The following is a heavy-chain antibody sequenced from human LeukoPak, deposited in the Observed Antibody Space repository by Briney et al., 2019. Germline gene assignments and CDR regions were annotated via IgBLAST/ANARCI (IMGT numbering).Heavy chain of an antibody. CDR3: AKGYSSGWYVFDY. Sequence: GTSLRLSCAASGFTFSSYAMHWVRQAPGKGLEWEAVISYDGSDKYYADSVKGRFTISRDNSKNTLYLQMNSLRPEDTAVFYCAKGYSSGWYVFDYWGQGTLVTVSS. V-gene: IGHV3-30*18. CDR2: ISYDGSDK. CDR1: GFTFSSYA. D-gene: IGHD6-19*01. J-gene: IGHJ4*02.